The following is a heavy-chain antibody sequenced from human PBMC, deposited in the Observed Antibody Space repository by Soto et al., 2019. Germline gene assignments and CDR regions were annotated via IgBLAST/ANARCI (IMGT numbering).Heavy chain of an antibody. J-gene: IGHJ5*02. CDR1: GGSISSYY. Sequence: SETLSLTCTVSGGSISSYYWSWIRQPAGKGLEWIGRIYTSGSTNYNPSLKNRVTMSVATSKNKFSLKLSSVTAADTAVYYCARTVWSAAGVNWFDHWGQGTLVTVSS. CDR3: ARTVWSAAGVNWFDH. D-gene: IGHD6-13*01. V-gene: IGHV4-4*07. CDR2: IYTSGST.